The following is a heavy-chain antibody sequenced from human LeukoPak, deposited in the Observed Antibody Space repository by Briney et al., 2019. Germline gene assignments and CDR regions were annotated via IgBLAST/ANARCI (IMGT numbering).Heavy chain of an antibody. Sequence: GGSLRLSCVASGFTVSNNYLTWVRQAPGKGLEWVSLIYSGGTTYYADSVKNRFTISRDNSKNTLYLQMNSLRAEDTALHFCARQHSSGWSYFDYWGQGILVTVSS. D-gene: IGHD6-19*01. CDR1: GFTVSNNY. CDR2: IYSGGTT. V-gene: IGHV3-66*04. J-gene: IGHJ4*02. CDR3: ARQHSSGWSYFDY.